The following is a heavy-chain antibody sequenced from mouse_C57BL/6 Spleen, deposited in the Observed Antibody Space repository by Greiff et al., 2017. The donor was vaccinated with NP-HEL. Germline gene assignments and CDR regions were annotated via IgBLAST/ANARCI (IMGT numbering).Heavy chain of an antibody. CDR1: GYTFTSYW. Sequence: QVQLKQPGAELVKPGASVKLSCKASGYTFTSYWMHWVKQRPGQGLEWIGMIHPNSGSTNYNEKFKSKATLTVDKSSSTAYMQLSSLTSEDSAVYYCARHIYYDYDGRYYFDDWGQGTTLTVSS. V-gene: IGHV1-64*01. CDR2: IHPNSGST. D-gene: IGHD2-4*01. J-gene: IGHJ2*01. CDR3: ARHIYYDYDGRYYFDD.